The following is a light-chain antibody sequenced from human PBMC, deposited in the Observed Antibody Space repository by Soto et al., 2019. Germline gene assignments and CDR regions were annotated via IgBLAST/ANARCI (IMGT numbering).Light chain of an antibody. CDR1: QSVSSN. Sequence: EIVMTQSPATLSVSPGERATLSFRASQSVSSNLAWYQQKPGQAPRLLIYGASTRATGIPARFSGSGSGTDFTLTISSLQSEDFAVYYCQQYNNWPWTFGQGTKVDIK. CDR2: GAS. V-gene: IGKV3-15*01. CDR3: QQYNNWPWT. J-gene: IGKJ1*01.